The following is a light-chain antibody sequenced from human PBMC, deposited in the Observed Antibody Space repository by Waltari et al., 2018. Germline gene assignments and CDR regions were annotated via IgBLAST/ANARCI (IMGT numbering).Light chain of an antibody. Sequence: QSALTQPASVSGSPGPSLTISCTATSSDVGGYNYVSWYQQHPGKAPKLMIYDVSKRPSGVSNRFSGSKSGNTASLTISGLQAEDEADYYCSSYTSSSTWAFGGGTKLTVL. CDR2: DVS. V-gene: IGLV2-14*01. CDR1: SSDVGGYNY. CDR3: SSYTSSSTWA. J-gene: IGLJ2*01.